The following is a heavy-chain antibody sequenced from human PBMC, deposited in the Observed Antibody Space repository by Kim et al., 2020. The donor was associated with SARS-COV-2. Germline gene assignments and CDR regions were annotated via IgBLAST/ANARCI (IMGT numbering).Heavy chain of an antibody. CDR3: TSNKY. Sequence: GGSLRLSCSASGFTFSSSWMTWVRQAPGKGLEWVGNIKRNGSGHHYVGSVRGRFTIFRDNARNSLYLEMASLRVEDTADYYCTSNKYWGQKTLVTVS. CDR1: GFTFSSSW. CDR2: IKRNGSGH. J-gene: IGHJ4*02. V-gene: IGHV3-7*01.